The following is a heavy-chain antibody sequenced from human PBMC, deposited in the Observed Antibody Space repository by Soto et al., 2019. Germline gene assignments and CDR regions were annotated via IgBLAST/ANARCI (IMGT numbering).Heavy chain of an antibody. J-gene: IGHJ6*04. CDR2: IYYSGST. V-gene: IGHV4-59*08. D-gene: IGHD6-6*01. CDR3: ARPSIATPRFSVDV. CDR1: GGSISRYY. Sequence: SETLALTCTVSGGSISRYYWSWIRQPPGKGLEWIGYIYYSGSTNYNPSLKSRVTISVDTSKNQFSLKLSSVTAADTAVYYCARPSIATPRFSVDVWGKGTTVXVSS.